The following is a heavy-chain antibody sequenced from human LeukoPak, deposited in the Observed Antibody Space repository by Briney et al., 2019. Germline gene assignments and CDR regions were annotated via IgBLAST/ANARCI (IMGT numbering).Heavy chain of an antibody. D-gene: IGHD1-26*01. J-gene: IGHJ2*01. CDR3: ARLREDWYFDL. CDR2: IIPIFGTA. V-gene: IGHV1-69*05. CDR1: GGTFSSYA. Sequence: ASVKVSRKASGGTFSSYAISWVRQAPGQGLEWMGRIIPIFGTANYAQKFQGRVTITTDESTSTAYMELSSLRSEDTAVYYCARLREDWYFDLWGRGTLVTVSS.